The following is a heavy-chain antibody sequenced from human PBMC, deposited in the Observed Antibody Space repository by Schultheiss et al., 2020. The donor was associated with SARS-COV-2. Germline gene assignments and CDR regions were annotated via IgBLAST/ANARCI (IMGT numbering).Heavy chain of an antibody. V-gene: IGHV4-31*03. CDR1: GGSISSGGYY. J-gene: IGHJ3*02. CDR2: IYYSGST. D-gene: IGHD6-13*01. CDR3: ARWVTAAGSTGDAFDI. Sequence: TLSLTCTVSGGSISSGGYYWSWIRQHPGKGLEWIGYIYYSGSTYYNPSLKSRVTISVDTSKNQFSLKLSSVTAADTAVYYCARWVTAAGSTGDAFDIWGQGTMVTVSS.